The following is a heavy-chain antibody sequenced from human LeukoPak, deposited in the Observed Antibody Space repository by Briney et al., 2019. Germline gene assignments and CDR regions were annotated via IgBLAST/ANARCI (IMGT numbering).Heavy chain of an antibody. D-gene: IGHD6-19*01. Sequence: ASVKVSCKASGGTFSSYAISWVRQAPGQGLEWMGRIIPIFGIANYAQKFQGRVTITADKSTSTAYMELSSLRSEDTAVYYCARGFRYSSGSNWFDPWDQGTLVTVSS. CDR3: ARGFRYSSGSNWFDP. V-gene: IGHV1-69*04. J-gene: IGHJ5*02. CDR2: IIPIFGIA. CDR1: GGTFSSYA.